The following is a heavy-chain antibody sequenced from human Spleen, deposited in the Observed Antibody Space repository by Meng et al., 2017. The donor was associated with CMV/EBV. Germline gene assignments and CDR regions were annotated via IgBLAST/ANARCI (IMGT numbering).Heavy chain of an antibody. Sequence: HAKLNDAGPGLVKPSPTLSLTCTVSGGSMSSGDYFWNWIRQPPGKGLEWIGYIYYSGNTYYNPSLKSRVTISIDTSKNQFSLKLSSVTAADTAVYYCARAEYYNWFDPWGQGTLVTVSS. CDR1: GGSMSSGDYF. V-gene: IGHV4-30-4*01. D-gene: IGHD1-14*01. J-gene: IGHJ5*02. CDR3: ARAEYYNWFDP. CDR2: IYYSGNT.